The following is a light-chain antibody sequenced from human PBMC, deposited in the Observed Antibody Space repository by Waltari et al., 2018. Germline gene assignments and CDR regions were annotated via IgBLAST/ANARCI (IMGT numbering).Light chain of an antibody. CDR2: KAS. CDR1: HSISDW. CDR3: LQFNPYSPLFT. Sequence: DIQMTQSPSTLSASVGDRVTITCRASHSISDWLAWYQQEPGKAPKLLIYKASTLKSGVPSRFSGSGSGTEFTLTISSLQPDDFATYYCLQFNPYSPLFTFGQGTHLEIK. J-gene: IGKJ2*01. V-gene: IGKV1-5*03.